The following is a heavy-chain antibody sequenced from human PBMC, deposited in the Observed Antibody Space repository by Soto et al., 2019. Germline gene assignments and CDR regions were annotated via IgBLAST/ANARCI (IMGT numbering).Heavy chain of an antibody. CDR1: GFTFDDYA. Sequence: GGSLRLSCAASGFTFDDYAMHWVRQAPGKGLEWVSGMSWNSGSKGYADSVKGRFTNSRDNAKNSLYLQMNSLRAEDTALYYCAKPGTSCYGCSWFDPWGQGTLVTVSS. J-gene: IGHJ5*02. V-gene: IGHV3-9*01. CDR2: MSWNSGSK. CDR3: AKPGTSCYGCSWFDP. D-gene: IGHD2-2*01.